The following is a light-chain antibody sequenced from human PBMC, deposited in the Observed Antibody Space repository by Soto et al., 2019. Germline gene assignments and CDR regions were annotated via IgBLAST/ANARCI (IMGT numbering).Light chain of an antibody. CDR2: EVS. CDR3: NSYTSKSTGV. V-gene: IGLV2-14*01. Sequence: QSALTQPASVAGCPGQSIPISCTGTSSDVSGYNYVSWYQQHPGKAPKLIIYEVSNRPSGVSNRFSGSKSGNTASLTISGLQAEDEADYYCNSYTSKSTGVFGTGTKLTVL. J-gene: IGLJ1*01. CDR1: SSDVSGYNY.